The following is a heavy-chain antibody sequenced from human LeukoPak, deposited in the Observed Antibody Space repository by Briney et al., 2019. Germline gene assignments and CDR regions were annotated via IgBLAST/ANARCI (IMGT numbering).Heavy chain of an antibody. CDR1: GGSFSVYY. D-gene: IGHD2-21*02. J-gene: IGHJ4*02. CDR3: ARGGFYCGGDCYVDY. CDR2: INHSGNT. Sequence: SETLSLTCAVYGGSFSVYYWSWIRQPPGKGLEWIGEINHSGNTNYNPSLKSRVTIPVDTSKNQFSLKLSSVTAADTAVYYCARGGFYCGGDCYVDYWGQGTLVTVSS. V-gene: IGHV4-34*01.